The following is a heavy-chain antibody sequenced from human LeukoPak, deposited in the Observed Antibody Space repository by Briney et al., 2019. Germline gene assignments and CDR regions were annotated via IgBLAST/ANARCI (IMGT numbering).Heavy chain of an antibody. CDR2: IYYSGST. V-gene: IGHV4-39*01. CDR3: ASSVDTAMVASGVFDY. J-gene: IGHJ4*02. D-gene: IGHD5-18*01. Sequence: SETLSLTCTVSGGSISSSSYYWGWIRQPPGTGLEWIGSIYYSGSTYYNPSLKSRVTISVDTSKNQFSLKLSSVTAAGTAVYYCASSVDTAMVASGVFDYWGQGTLVTVSS. CDR1: GGSISSSSYY.